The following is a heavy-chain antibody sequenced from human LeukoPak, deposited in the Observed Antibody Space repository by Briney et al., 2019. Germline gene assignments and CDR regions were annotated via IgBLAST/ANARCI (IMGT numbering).Heavy chain of an antibody. D-gene: IGHD4-17*01. V-gene: IGHV4-31*03. CDR2: IYYSGST. Sequence: PSETLSLTCTVSGGSISSGGYYWSWIRQHPGKGLEWIGYIYYSGSTYYNPSLKSRVTISVDTSKNQFSLKLSSVTAADTAVYYCARVISDYVSGVLDYWGQGTLVTVSS. CDR1: GGSISSGGYY. J-gene: IGHJ4*02. CDR3: ARVISDYVSGVLDY.